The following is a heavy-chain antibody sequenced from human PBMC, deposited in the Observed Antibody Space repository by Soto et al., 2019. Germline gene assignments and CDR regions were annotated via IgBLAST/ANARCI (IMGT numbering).Heavy chain of an antibody. V-gene: IGHV3-23*01. D-gene: IGHD3-16*02. CDR1: GFTFSSYA. CDR2: ISGSGGST. Sequence: GGSLRLSCAPSGFTFSSYAMSWVRQAPEEALEWVSAISGSGGSTYYAASVKGRFTISRDNSKNTLYLQMNSLRAEDTAVYYCAKEGVMITFGGVIASYYFDYWGQGTLVT. J-gene: IGHJ4*02. CDR3: AKEGVMITFGGVIASYYFDY.